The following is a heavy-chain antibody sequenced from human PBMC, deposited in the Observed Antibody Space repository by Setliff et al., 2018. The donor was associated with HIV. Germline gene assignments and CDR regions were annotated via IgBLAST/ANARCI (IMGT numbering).Heavy chain of an antibody. CDR1: GFSLSTSGVG. D-gene: IGHD2-15*01. Sequence: SGPTLVNPTQTLTLTCTFSGFSLSTSGVGVGWIRQPPGKALEWLALIYWDDDKRYSPSLKSRLTITKDTSKNQVVLTMTNMDPVDTATYYCAQKTRQGYCSGGSCYGVFDYWGQGTLVT. V-gene: IGHV2-5*02. CDR2: IYWDDDK. J-gene: IGHJ4*02. CDR3: AQKTRQGYCSGGSCYGVFDY.